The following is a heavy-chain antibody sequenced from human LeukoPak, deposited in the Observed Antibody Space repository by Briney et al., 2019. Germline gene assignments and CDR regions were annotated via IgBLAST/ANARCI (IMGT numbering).Heavy chain of an antibody. Sequence: GGSLRLSCAASGFTFSSFAMSWVRQAPGKGLEWVSPISGSGGSTYYADSVKGRFTISRDNSKNTLFLQMNSLRAEDTAVYYCAKDRSCSGSSCNVGSWGQGTMVTVSS. V-gene: IGHV3-23*01. CDR3: AKDRSCSGSSCNVGS. J-gene: IGHJ3*01. D-gene: IGHD2-2*01. CDR2: ISGSGGST. CDR1: GFTFSSFA.